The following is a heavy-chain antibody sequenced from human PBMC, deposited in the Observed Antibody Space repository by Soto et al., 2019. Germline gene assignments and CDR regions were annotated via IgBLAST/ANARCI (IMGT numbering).Heavy chain of an antibody. CDR2: ISYDGSNK. D-gene: IGHD3-22*01. CDR1: GFTFSSYD. J-gene: IGHJ3*02. CDR3: AKDGPYDTTLGAFDI. Sequence: QVQLVESGGGVVQPGRSLRLSCAASGFTFSSYDMHWVRQAPGKGLEWVGVISYDGSNKYYADSVKGRFTISRDNSKNTLYLQMNSLRAEDTAVYYCAKDGPYDTTLGAFDIWGQGTMVTVSS. V-gene: IGHV3-30*18.